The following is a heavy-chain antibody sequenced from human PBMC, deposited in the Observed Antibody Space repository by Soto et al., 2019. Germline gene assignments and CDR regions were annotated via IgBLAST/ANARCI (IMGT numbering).Heavy chain of an antibody. CDR1: GFTFSSYS. Sequence: PGGSLRLSCAASGFTFSSYSMNWVRQAPGKGLEWVSYISSSSSTIYYADSVKGRFTISRDNAKNSLYLQMNSLRAEDTAVYYCARDQHWGDYDFRRGPKSYYYYGMDVWGQGTTVTVSS. CDR2: ISSSSSTI. CDR3: ARDQHWGDYDFRRGPKSYYYYGMDV. J-gene: IGHJ6*02. V-gene: IGHV3-48*01. D-gene: IGHD5-12*01.